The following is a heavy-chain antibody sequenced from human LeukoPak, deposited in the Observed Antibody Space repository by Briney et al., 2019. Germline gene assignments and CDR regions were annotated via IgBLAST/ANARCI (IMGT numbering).Heavy chain of an antibody. D-gene: IGHD4-17*01. CDR2: ISFDGSNK. J-gene: IGHJ5*02. Sequence: SGGSLRLSCAASGFTFSNYAMHWVRQTPGKGLEWVAVISFDGSNKYYADSVKGRFSISRDNSENALYLQMSSLRAEDTAVYYCSREGDYGDYVRYWFDPWGQGTLVTVSS. CDR3: SREGDYGDYVRYWFDP. CDR1: GFTFSNYA. V-gene: IGHV3-30*04.